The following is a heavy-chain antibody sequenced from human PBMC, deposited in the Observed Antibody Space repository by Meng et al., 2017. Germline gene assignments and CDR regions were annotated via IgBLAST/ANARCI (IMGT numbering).Heavy chain of an antibody. CDR1: GFIVSSNY. J-gene: IGHJ4*02. D-gene: IGHD4-17*01. Sequence: GESLKISCAASGFIVSSNYMTWVRQAPGKGLEWVSVIYSADSTYYADSVKGRFTISRDNSKNTLYLQMNSLRAEDTAVYYCARFMTSVNVLDYWGQGTLVTVSS. V-gene: IGHV3-53*01. CDR3: ARFMTSVNVLDY. CDR2: IYSADST.